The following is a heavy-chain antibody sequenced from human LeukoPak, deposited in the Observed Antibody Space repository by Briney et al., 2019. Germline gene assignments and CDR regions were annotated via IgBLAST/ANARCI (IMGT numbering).Heavy chain of an antibody. J-gene: IGHJ4*02. CDR1: GFTFSSYD. CDR3: GKFSSMDDIDY. CDR2: ISYDGNNK. Sequence: GGSLRLSCAASGFTFSSYDMHWVRQAPGKGLEWVAVISYDGNNKYYADSVKGRFTISRDNSKNTLYLQMNSLRAEDTAVYYCGKFSSMDDIDYWGQGTLVTVSS. V-gene: IGHV3-30*18. D-gene: IGHD1-1*01.